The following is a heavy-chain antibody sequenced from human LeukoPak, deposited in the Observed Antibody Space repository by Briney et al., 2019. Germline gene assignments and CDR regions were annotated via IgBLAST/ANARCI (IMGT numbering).Heavy chain of an antibody. Sequence: ASVNVSCKASGYTFTSYDINWVRQATGQGREWMGWMNPNSGNTGYAHKFQGRVTMTRNTSISTAYMELSSLRSEDTAVYYCARDYGWGGYDYWGQGTLVTVSS. V-gene: IGHV1-8*01. D-gene: IGHD3-10*01. CDR1: GYTFTSYD. CDR3: ARDYGWGGYDY. CDR2: MNPNSGNT. J-gene: IGHJ4*02.